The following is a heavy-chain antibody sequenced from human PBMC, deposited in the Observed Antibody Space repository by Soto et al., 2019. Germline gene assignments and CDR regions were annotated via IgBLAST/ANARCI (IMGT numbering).Heavy chain of an antibody. CDR3: ARSDSSGAYGMDV. V-gene: IGHV4-31*03. CDR1: GGSISSGGYY. CDR2: IYYSGST. D-gene: IGHD3-22*01. J-gene: IGHJ6*02. Sequence: SETLSLTCTVSGGSISSGGYYWSWIRQHPGKGLEWIGYIYYSGSTYYNPSLKSRVTISVDTSKNQFSLKLSSVTAADTAVYYCARSDSSGAYGMDVWGQGTTVTVSS.